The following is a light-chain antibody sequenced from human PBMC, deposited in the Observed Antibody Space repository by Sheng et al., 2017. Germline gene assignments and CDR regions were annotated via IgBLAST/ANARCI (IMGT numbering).Light chain of an antibody. J-gene: IGKJ2*03. Sequence: EIVMTQSPATLSVSPGERATLSCRASQSVSRKLAWYQQKPGQAPRLLIYGAFTRATGIPARFSGGGSGTEFTLTISSLQSEDFAIYFCQQYDNWPPYSFGQGTKLEI. CDR3: QQYDNWPPYS. CDR1: QSVSRK. CDR2: GAF. V-gene: IGKV3-15*01.